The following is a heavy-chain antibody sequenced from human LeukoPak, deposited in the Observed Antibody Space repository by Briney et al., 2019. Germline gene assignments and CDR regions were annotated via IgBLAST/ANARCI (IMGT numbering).Heavy chain of an antibody. CDR2: INSDGSST. CDR3: ARGPSIVVVPAAFLYDY. CDR1: GFTFSRHW. V-gene: IGHV3-74*01. D-gene: IGHD2-2*01. Sequence: GGSLRLSCAASGFTFSRHWMHWVRQAPGKGLVWVSRINSDGSSTSFADSVKGRFTVSRDNAKNTLYLQMNSLRAEDTAVYYCARGPSIVVVPAAFLYDYWGQGTLVTVSS. J-gene: IGHJ4*02.